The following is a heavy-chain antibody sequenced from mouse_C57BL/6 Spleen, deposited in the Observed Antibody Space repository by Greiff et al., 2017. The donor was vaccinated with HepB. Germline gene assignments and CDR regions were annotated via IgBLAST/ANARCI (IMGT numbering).Heavy chain of an antibody. V-gene: IGHV14-2*01. CDR3: AAYYYGSSYEEDYFDY. CDR1: GFNIKDYY. CDR2: IDPEDGET. D-gene: IGHD1-1*01. J-gene: IGHJ2*01. Sequence: VQLQQSGAELVKPGASVKLSCTASGFNIKDYYMHWVKQRTEQGLEWIGRIDPEDGETKYAPKFQGKATITADTSSNTAYLQLSSLTSEDTAVYYCAAYYYGSSYEEDYFDYWGQGTTLTVSS.